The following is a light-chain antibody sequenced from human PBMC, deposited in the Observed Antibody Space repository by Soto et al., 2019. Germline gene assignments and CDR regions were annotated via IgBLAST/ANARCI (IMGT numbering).Light chain of an antibody. CDR3: QQYNDWPLT. V-gene: IGKV3D-15*01. Sequence: EILMTQSPATPSVSPGERATPSRRASQSVSSNLAWYQQTHGQAPSILIYDISARDTGIPTRFSGSGSGTEFTLTISRLQSEDFAVYYCQQYNDWPLTFGGGTKVDIK. CDR1: QSVSSN. CDR2: DIS. J-gene: IGKJ4*01.